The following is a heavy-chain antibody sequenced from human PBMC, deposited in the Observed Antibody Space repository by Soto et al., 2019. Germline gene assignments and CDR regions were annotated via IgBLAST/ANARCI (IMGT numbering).Heavy chain of an antibody. D-gene: IGHD1-26*01. CDR2: INPGYPAGRST. V-gene: IGHV1-46*01. Sequence: QVQLVQSGAEVKKPGASVKVSCKASGYTLTTFFMHWVRQAPGQGLEWMGVINPGYPAGRSTTYAKKFQSRATMTTDTATSTVYRELSRERSDDNSVSYCAREGIFAGATAGMDVWGQGTTVTVSS. CDR1: GYTLTTFF. J-gene: IGHJ6*02. CDR3: AREGIFAGATAGMDV.